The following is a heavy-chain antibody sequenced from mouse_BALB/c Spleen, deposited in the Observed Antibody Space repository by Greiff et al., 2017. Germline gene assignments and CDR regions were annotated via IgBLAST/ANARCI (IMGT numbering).Heavy chain of an antibody. CDR3: ASRYDY. J-gene: IGHJ3*01. D-gene: IGHD2-14*01. CDR2: ISSGSSTI. Sequence: EVQLVESGGGLVQPGGSRKLSCAASGFTFSSFGMHWVRQAPEKGLEWVAYISSGSSTIYYADTVKGRFTISRDNPKNTLFLQMTSLRSEDTAMYYCASRYDYWGQGTLVTVSA. CDR1: GFTFSSFG. V-gene: IGHV5-17*02.